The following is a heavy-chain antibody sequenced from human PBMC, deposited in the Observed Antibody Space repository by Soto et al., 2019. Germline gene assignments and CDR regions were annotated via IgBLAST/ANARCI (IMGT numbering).Heavy chain of an antibody. CDR2: ISSSGSTI. D-gene: IGHD3-9*01. CDR3: ARDSSDDILTGYYTY. Sequence: GGSLRLSCAASGFTFSDYYMSWIRQAPGKGLEWVSYISSSGSTIYYADSVKGRFTISRDNAKNSLYLQMNSLRAEDTAVYYCARDSSDDILTGYYTYWGHGTLVTVSS. CDR1: GFTFSDYY. J-gene: IGHJ4*01. V-gene: IGHV3-11*01.